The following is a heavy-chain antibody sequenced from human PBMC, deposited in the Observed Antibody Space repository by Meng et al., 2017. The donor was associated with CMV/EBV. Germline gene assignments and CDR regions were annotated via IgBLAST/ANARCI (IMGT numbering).Heavy chain of an antibody. J-gene: IGHJ3*02. V-gene: IGHV1-2*02. CDR3: AREDYYGSGDDAFDI. CDR1: GYTFTGYY. Sequence: ASVKVSCKASGYTFTGYYMHWVRQAPGQRLEWMGWINPNSGGTNYAQKFQGRVTMTRDTSISTAYMELSRLRSDDTAVYYCAREDYYGSGDDAFDIWGQGTMVTVSS. CDR2: INPNSGGT. D-gene: IGHD3-10*01.